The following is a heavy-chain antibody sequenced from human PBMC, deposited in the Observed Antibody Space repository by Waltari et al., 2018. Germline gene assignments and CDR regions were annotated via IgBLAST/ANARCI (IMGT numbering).Heavy chain of an antibody. V-gene: IGHV3-7*01. Sequence: EVQLVESGGGLVQPGGSLRLSCADSGLLFSNFWMDWVRQAPGKGLEWVANIKEDGSERHYIDSVKGRFTISRDNAKNLLYLEMNSLRAGDTAVYYCSVSLNSWGQGTLVTVSS. CDR3: SVSLNS. CDR1: GLLFSNFW. J-gene: IGHJ4*02. CDR2: IKEDGSER.